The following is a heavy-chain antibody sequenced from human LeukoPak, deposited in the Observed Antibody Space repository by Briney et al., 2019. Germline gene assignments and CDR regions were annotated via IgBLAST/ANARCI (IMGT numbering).Heavy chain of an antibody. V-gene: IGHV4-59*08. CDR3: ARHRRNYYGTGGSPFDF. CDR1: GASMSNYY. D-gene: IGHD3-10*01. CDR2: ISDSGSD. Sequence: DPSETLSLTCTISGASMSNYYWSWLRQPPGKRPEWMAYISDSGSDIYNPSLKSRVAISVDTSKNQFSLTVTSVTAADTAVYFCARHRRNYYGTGGSPFDFWGQGILVTVSS. J-gene: IGHJ4*02.